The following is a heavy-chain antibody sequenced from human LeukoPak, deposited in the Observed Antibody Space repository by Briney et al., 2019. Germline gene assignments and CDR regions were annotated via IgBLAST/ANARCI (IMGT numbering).Heavy chain of an antibody. CDR1: GFTFSSYA. D-gene: IGHD1-26*01. J-gene: IGHJ4*02. CDR2: ISSNGGST. CDR3: ARVGATNDVCDY. Sequence: PGESLRLSCAASGFTFSSYAMHWVRQAPGKGLEYVSAISSNGGSTYYANSVKGRFTISRDNSKNTLYLQMGSLRAEDMAVYYCARVGATNDVCDYWGQGTLVTVSS. V-gene: IGHV3-64*01.